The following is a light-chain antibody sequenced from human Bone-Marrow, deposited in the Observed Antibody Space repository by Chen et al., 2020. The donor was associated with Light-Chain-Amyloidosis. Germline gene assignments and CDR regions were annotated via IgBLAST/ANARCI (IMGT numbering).Light chain of an antibody. J-gene: IGKJ4*01. CDR1: QGLNNK. CDR3: PHNNHWPLT. CDR2: DSS. Sequence: EIVMTQSPATLSLSPGERATISCGSSQGLNNKFAWYQQEPGHAPRLFIYDSSTSSADVPSRFRGSGSGTEFTLLNTSLPSEAFGLCYCPHNNHWPLTFCRGATLE. V-gene: IGKV3-15*01.